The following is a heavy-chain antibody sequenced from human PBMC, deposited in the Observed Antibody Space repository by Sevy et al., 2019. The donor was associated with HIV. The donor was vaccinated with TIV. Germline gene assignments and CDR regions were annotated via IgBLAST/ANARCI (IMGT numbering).Heavy chain of an antibody. V-gene: IGHV3-72*01. J-gene: IGHJ4*02. CDR1: GFTFSDHY. D-gene: IGHD3-16*01. CDR3: ARDLRGGGAHFDY. CDR2: IRNNANSYTT. Sequence: CGYLRLSCAASGFTFSDHYMDWVRQAPGKGLEWVGRIRNNANSYTTEYAASVKGRFTISRDDSKNSLYLQMNSLKTEDTAIYYCARDLRGGGAHFDYWGQGTLVVVSS.